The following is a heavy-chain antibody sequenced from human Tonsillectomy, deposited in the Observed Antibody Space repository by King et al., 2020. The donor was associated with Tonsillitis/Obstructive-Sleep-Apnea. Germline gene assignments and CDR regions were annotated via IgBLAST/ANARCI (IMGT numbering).Heavy chain of an antibody. Sequence: QITLKESGPVLVKPTETLTLTCTVSGFSLSNARMGVSWIRQPPGKALEWLAHIFSNDEKSYSTSLKSRLTISKDTSRSQVVLTMTNMDPVDTATYYCARAXXXSSXRCPFDXWGXGALVTVS. D-gene: IGHD2-2*01. CDR2: IFSNDEK. CDR1: GFSLSNARMG. J-gene: IGHJ4*02. CDR3: ARAXXXSSXRCPFDX. V-gene: IGHV2-26*01.